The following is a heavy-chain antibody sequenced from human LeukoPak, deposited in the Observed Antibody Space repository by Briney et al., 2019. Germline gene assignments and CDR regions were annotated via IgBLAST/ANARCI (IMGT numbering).Heavy chain of an antibody. Sequence: AASLKVSCKASGYTFTGYYMHWVRQAPGQGLEWMGWINPNSGGTNYAQKFQGRVTMTRDTSISTAYMELSRLRSDDTAVYYCARDIAYSGSYEGFDYWGQGTLVTVSS. CDR3: ARDIAYSGSYEGFDY. V-gene: IGHV1-2*02. CDR1: GYTFTGYY. CDR2: INPNSGGT. J-gene: IGHJ4*02. D-gene: IGHD1-26*01.